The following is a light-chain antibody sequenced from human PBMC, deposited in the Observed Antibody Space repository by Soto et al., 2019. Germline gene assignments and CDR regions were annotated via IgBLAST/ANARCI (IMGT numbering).Light chain of an antibody. J-gene: IGKJ1*01. CDR1: QSVSNNY. CDR2: GAS. V-gene: IGKV3-20*01. Sequence: EIVLTHSPDTLSLSPGEISTLSCRASQSVSNNYLAWYQQKPGQAPRLLIYGASNRATGIPDRFSGSGSGTDFTLTISRLEPEDFAVYYCQQYGSSGTFGQGTKVDIK. CDR3: QQYGSSGT.